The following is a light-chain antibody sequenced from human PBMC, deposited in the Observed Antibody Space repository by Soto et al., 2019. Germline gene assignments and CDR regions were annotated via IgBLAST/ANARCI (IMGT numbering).Light chain of an antibody. V-gene: IGKV3-15*01. CDR1: QSVSSI. CDR3: QQYSNWPWT. CDR2: GAS. J-gene: IGKJ1*01. Sequence: EIVMTQSPATLSVSQGERATLSCRASQSVSSILAWYQQKPGQAPMLLIYGASTRATGIAARFSGSGSGTDFTLTISRLQSEDFAVYYCQQYSNWPWTFGQGTKVEIK.